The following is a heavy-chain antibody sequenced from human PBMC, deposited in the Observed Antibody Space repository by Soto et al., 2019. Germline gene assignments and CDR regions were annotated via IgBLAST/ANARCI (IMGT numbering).Heavy chain of an antibody. CDR2: ISYDGSNK. CDR1: GFTFSRYG. V-gene: IGHV3-30*18. Sequence: QVQLVESGGGVVQPGRSLRLSCAASGFTFSRYGRHWVRQAPGKGLEWVAVISYDGSNKYYADSVKVRFTIYKDNSKNTLYLQMNSLRAEDTAVYYCAKDRRYSSSSFDYWGQGTLVTVSS. D-gene: IGHD6-13*01. J-gene: IGHJ4*02. CDR3: AKDRRYSSSSFDY.